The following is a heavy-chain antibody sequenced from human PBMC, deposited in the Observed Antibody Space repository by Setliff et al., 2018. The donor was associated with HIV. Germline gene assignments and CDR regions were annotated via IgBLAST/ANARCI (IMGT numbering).Heavy chain of an antibody. D-gene: IGHD1-26*01. CDR1: GGSFSGYY. CDR3: ARGDTRNYYGGDYFDY. J-gene: IGHJ4*02. CDR2: INHSGST. Sequence: SETLSLTCAVYGGSFSGYYWSWIRQPPGKGLEWIGEINHSGSTNYNPSLKSRVTISVDTSKNQFSLKLSSVTAADTAVYYCARGDTRNYYGGDYFDYWGQGSLVTVSS. V-gene: IGHV4-34*01.